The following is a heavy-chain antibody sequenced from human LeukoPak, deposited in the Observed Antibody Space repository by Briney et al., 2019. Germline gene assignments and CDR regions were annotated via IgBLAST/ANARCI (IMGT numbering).Heavy chain of an antibody. D-gene: IGHD5-12*01. CDR2: ISSSSSYI. Sequence: PGGSLRLSCAASGFTFSSYSMNWVRQAPGKGLEWVSSISSSSSYIYYADSVKGRFTISRDNAKNSLYLQMNSLRAEDTAVYYCARDRGCSGFMDVWGQGTTVTVSS. CDR1: GFTFSSYS. J-gene: IGHJ6*02. CDR3: ARDRGCSGFMDV. V-gene: IGHV3-21*01.